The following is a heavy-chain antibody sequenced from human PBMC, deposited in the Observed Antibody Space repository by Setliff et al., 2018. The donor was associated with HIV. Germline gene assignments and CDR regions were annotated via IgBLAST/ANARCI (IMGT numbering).Heavy chain of an antibody. CDR3: ARDFRYDTSGSLTGYGLDV. Sequence: SETLSLTCTVSGVSIRTYYWSWVRQVPGKGLEWIGDTYYGGSTDYNKYNPSLKGRATISVDIYRKQLSLNLRSVTAADTAVYYCARDFRYDTSGSLTGYGLDVWGQGTTVTVSS. D-gene: IGHD3-22*01. CDR2: TYYGGSTDYN. V-gene: IGHV4-59*01. CDR1: GVSIRTYY. J-gene: IGHJ6*02.